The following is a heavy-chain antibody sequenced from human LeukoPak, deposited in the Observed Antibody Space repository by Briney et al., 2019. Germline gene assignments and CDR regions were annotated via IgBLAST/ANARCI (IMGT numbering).Heavy chain of an antibody. CDR3: ARAPPPLDCSSTSCPFDY. J-gene: IGHJ4*02. CDR2: ISSSGSTI. CDR1: GFTFSDYY. Sequence: GGPLRLSCAASGFTFSDYYMSWIRQAPGKGLEWVSYISSSGSTIYYADSVKGRFTISRDNAKNSLYLQMNSLRAEDTAVYYCARAPPPLDCSSTSCPFDYWGQGTLVTVSS. D-gene: IGHD2-2*01. V-gene: IGHV3-11*04.